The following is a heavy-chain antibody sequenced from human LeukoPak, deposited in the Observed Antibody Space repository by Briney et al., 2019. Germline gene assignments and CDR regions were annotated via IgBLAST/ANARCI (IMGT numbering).Heavy chain of an antibody. J-gene: IGHJ4*02. CDR2: ISYDGSNK. D-gene: IGHD5-24*01. Sequence: AGGSLRLSCAASGSTFSSYGMHWVRQAPGKGLEWVAVISYDGSNKYYADSVKGRFTISRDNSKNTLYLQMNSLRAEDTAVYYCAKDSRDGYNYDYWGQGTLVTVSS. CDR3: AKDSRDGYNYDY. V-gene: IGHV3-30*18. CDR1: GSTFSSYG.